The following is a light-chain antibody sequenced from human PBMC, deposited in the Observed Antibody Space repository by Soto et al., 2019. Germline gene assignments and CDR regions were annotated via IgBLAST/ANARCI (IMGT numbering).Light chain of an antibody. CDR3: QKYNSAPRT. J-gene: IGKJ1*01. Sequence: DIQMNQSPSSLSESVGDRVTSTCRACQGISNYLAWYHQKPGKVPKLLIYAASTLQAGVPSRFSGSGSGTDFTLTISSLQPEDVATYYCQKYNSAPRTFGQGNKVEI. V-gene: IGKV1-27*01. CDR2: AAS. CDR1: QGISNY.